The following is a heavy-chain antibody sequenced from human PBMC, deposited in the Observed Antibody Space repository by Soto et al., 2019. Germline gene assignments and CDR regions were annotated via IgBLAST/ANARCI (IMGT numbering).Heavy chain of an antibody. J-gene: IGHJ5*02. D-gene: IGHD3-10*01. Sequence: EVQLLESGGGLVQPGGSLRLSCAASGFTFSSYAMSWVRQAPGKGLEWVSAISGSGGSTYYADSVKGRFTISRDNSKNTLYLQMNRLRAEDTAVYYCAKDSGIWFGHAGWFDPWGQGTLVNVSS. CDR1: GFTFSSYA. V-gene: IGHV3-23*01. CDR3: AKDSGIWFGHAGWFDP. CDR2: ISGSGGST.